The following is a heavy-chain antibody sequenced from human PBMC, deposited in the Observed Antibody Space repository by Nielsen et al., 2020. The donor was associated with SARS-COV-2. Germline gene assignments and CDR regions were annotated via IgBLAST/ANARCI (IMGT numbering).Heavy chain of an antibody. V-gene: IGHV3-74*01. CDR1: GFTFSSYW. Sequence: GESLKISCAASGFTFSSYWMHWVRQAPGKGLVWVSRINSDGSSTSYADSVKGRFTISRDNAKNTLYLQMNSLRAEDTAVYYCARAAYDYVWGSYWDYYYYYYMDVWGKVTTVTFSS. CDR3: ARAAYDYVWGSYWDYYYYYYMDV. J-gene: IGHJ6*03. D-gene: IGHD3-16*01. CDR2: INSDGSST.